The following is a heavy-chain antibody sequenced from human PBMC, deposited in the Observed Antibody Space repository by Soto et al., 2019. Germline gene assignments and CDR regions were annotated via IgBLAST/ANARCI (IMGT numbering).Heavy chain of an antibody. Sequence: GGSLRLSCAASGFTFSSYAMHWVRQAPGKGLEWVAAISGDGSNTYYADSVKGRFTISRDNSKNTLYLQMNSLRAEDTAVYYCAKRTGTTSCGYWGQGTLVTVSS. CDR1: GFTFSSYA. CDR2: ISGDGSNT. CDR3: AKRTGTTSCGY. V-gene: IGHV3-30-3*02. J-gene: IGHJ4*02. D-gene: IGHD1-7*01.